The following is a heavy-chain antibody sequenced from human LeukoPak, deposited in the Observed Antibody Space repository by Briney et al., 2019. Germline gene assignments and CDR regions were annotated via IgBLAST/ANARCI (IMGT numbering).Heavy chain of an antibody. CDR3: ARDPLRYYYGSGSYLYY. V-gene: IGHV1-18*01. D-gene: IGHD3-10*01. CDR1: GYTFTSYG. J-gene: IGHJ4*02. CDR2: ISAYNGNI. Sequence: ASVKVSCKASGYTFTSYGISWVRQAPGQGLEWMGWISAYNGNINYAQKLQGRVTMTTDTSTSTAYMELRSLRSDDTAVYYCARDPLRYYYGSGSYLYYWGQGTLVTVSS.